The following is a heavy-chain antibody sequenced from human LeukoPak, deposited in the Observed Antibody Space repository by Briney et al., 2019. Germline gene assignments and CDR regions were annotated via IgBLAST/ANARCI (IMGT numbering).Heavy chain of an antibody. Sequence: ASVKVSCKASGGTFISYAISWVRQAPGQGLEWMGGIIPIFGTANYAQKFQGRVTITADESTSTAYMELSSLRSEDTAVYYCARETRNYDSSGYSEFDYWGQGTLVTVSS. D-gene: IGHD3-22*01. J-gene: IGHJ4*02. V-gene: IGHV1-69*13. CDR1: GGTFISYA. CDR2: IIPIFGTA. CDR3: ARETRNYDSSGYSEFDY.